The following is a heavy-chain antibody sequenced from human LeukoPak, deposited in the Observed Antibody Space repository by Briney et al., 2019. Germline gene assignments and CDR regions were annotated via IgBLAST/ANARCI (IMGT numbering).Heavy chain of an antibody. CDR3: ANGYYYGSGSYYKEAFDI. J-gene: IGHJ3*02. Sequence: GRSLRLSCAASGFAFSDYGMHWVRQAPGKGLEWVAVISYDGSNKYYADSVKGRSTISRDNSKNTLYLQMNSLRAEDTAVYYCANGYYYGSGSYYKEAFDIWGQGTMVTVSS. D-gene: IGHD3-10*01. V-gene: IGHV3-30*18. CDR2: ISYDGSNK. CDR1: GFAFSDYG.